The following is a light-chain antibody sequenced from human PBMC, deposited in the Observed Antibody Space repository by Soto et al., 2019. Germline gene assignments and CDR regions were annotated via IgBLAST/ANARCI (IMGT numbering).Light chain of an antibody. V-gene: IGLV1-44*01. CDR2: SNN. Sequence: QSVLTQPPSASGTPGQRVTISCSGSSSNIGRNTVNWYQQLPGTAPKLLIYSNNQRPSGVPDRFSGSKSGTPASLAISGIQSEDEADYYCAAWDDSLNGYVFGTGTKVTVL. CDR3: AAWDDSLNGYV. CDR1: SSNIGRNT. J-gene: IGLJ1*01.